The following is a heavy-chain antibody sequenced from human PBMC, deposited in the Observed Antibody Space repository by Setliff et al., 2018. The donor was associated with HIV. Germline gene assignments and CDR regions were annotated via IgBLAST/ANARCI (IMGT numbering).Heavy chain of an antibody. V-gene: IGHV1-69*02. J-gene: IGHJ4*02. Sequence: GASVKVSCKASGGPFTSSSIGWVRQAPGQGLEWMGRIIPILGVPRYAQKFQGRVTITADKSTSTSYMHLSSLRAEDTAVYFCARRAPCGGDCFAFDFWGQGTLVTVSS. CDR3: ARRAPCGGDCFAFDF. CDR2: IIPILGVP. D-gene: IGHD2-21*02. CDR1: GGPFTSSS.